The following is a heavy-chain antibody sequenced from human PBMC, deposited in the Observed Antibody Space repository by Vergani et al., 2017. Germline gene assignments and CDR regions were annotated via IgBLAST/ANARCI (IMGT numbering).Heavy chain of an antibody. V-gene: IGHV3-74*01. CDR1: GFSFSGYW. CDR3: AKGHDNIVVVPAAPFDY. Sequence: EVQLVESGGGLIHPGGSLRLSCEGSGFSFSGYWMHWVRQSPEKGLVWVSRIKSDGSITNYADSVKGRFTISRDNAKNTLYLEMNSLRGDDTAIYYCAKGHDNIVVVPAAPFDYWGQGTLVTVSS. J-gene: IGHJ4*02. D-gene: IGHD2-2*01. CDR2: IKSDGSIT.